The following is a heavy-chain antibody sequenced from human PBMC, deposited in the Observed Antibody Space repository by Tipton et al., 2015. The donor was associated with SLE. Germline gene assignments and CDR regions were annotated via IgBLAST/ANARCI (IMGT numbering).Heavy chain of an antibody. CDR1: GFTFSSYD. D-gene: IGHD3-10*01. J-gene: IGHJ4*02. CDR2: IGTVGDT. Sequence: SLRLSCAASGFTFSSYDMHWVRQATGKGLEWVSAIGTVGDTYYPGSVKGRFTISRENAKNSLYLQMNSLRAGDTAVYYCARGDTMVRGVLFDYWGQGTLVTVSS. V-gene: IGHV3-13*04. CDR3: ARGDTMVRGVLFDY.